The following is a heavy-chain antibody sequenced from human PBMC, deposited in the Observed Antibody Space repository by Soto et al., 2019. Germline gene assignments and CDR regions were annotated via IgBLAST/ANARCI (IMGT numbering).Heavy chain of an antibody. CDR3: ARDGGVYDYSPFDY. V-gene: IGHV1-69*12. D-gene: IGHD4-4*01. Sequence: QVQLVQSGAEVKKPGSSVKVSCKASGGTFSSYAISWVRQAPGQGLEWMGGIIPIFGTADYAQKFQGRVTITADESTSTAYMELSSLRSQDTAVYHCARDGGVYDYSPFDYWGQGTLVTVSS. CDR1: GGTFSSYA. CDR2: IIPIFGTA. J-gene: IGHJ4*02.